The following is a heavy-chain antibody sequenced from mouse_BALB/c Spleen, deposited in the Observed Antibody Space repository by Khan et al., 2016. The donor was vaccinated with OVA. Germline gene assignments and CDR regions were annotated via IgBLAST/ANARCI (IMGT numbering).Heavy chain of an antibody. V-gene: IGHV9-3-1*01. CDR2: INTFTGEP. Sequence: QEVQSGPEMKKPGETVKISCKASGYTFTNYGMNWVKQSPGKALKWMGWINTFTGEPTYADDFKGRFAFSLDTSASTAYLQINNLKNEDTATYFCARPPYFSYSLDHWGQGTSVTVSS. J-gene: IGHJ4*01. CDR3: ARPPYFSYSLDH. CDR1: GYTFTNYG. D-gene: IGHD2-12*01.